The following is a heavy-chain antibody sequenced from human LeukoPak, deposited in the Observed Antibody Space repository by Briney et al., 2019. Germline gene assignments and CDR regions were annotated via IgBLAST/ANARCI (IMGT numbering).Heavy chain of an antibody. V-gene: IGHV4-34*01. Sequence: SETLSLTCAVYGGPFSGYYWTWIRQPPGKGLEWIGEINHSRSTKYSPSLKSRLTISVDTSKNQFSLKLSSVTAADTAVYYCARRVGRWFGERAYYYNYMDVWGKGTTVTISS. CDR3: ARRVGRWFGERAYYYNYMDV. J-gene: IGHJ6*03. CDR2: INHSRST. D-gene: IGHD3-10*01. CDR1: GGPFSGYY.